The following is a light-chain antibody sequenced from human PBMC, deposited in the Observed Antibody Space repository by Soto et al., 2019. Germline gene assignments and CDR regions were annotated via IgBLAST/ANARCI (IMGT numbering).Light chain of an antibody. V-gene: IGKV1D-12*01. CDR3: QQASSFLYT. Sequence: DIQMTQSPSSLSASVGDRVTITCRASQGINNWLAWYPQKPGKAPKLLIYAASTLQTGVPSRFSGSGSGTQFTLSISSLQPEDFATYYCQQASSFLYTFGQGTKLESK. CDR2: AAS. CDR1: QGINNW. J-gene: IGKJ2*01.